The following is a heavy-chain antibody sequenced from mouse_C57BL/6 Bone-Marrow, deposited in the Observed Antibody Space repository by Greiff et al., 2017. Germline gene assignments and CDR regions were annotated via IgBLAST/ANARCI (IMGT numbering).Heavy chain of an antibody. Sequence: QVQLQQPGAELVKPGASVKMSCKASGYTFTSYWITWVKQRPGQGLEWIGDIYPGSGSTNYNEKFKSKATLTVDTSSSTAYMQLSSLTSEDSAVYYCARWGSYYYGSSYETYWGQGTLVTVSA. CDR3: ARWGSYYYGSSYETY. CDR1: GYTFTSYW. V-gene: IGHV1-55*01. J-gene: IGHJ3*01. CDR2: IYPGSGST. D-gene: IGHD1-1*01.